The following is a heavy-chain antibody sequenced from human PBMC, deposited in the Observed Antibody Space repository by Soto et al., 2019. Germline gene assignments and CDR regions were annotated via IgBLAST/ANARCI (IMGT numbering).Heavy chain of an antibody. D-gene: IGHD6-13*01. Sequence: GGSLRLSCAASGFTFSSYAMGWVRQAPGMGLEWVSAISGSGGSTYYADSVKGRFTISRDNSKNTLYLQMNSLRAEDTAVYFCAKPQIAAAGTLTYYYYGMDVWGQGTTVTVSS. CDR1: GFTFSSYA. CDR2: ISGSGGST. CDR3: AKPQIAAAGTLTYYYYGMDV. V-gene: IGHV3-23*01. J-gene: IGHJ6*02.